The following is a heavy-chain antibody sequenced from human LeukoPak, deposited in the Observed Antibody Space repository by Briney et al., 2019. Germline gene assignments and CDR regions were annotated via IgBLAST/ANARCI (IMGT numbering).Heavy chain of an antibody. CDR1: GGSISCYH. Sequence: SETLSLTCTVSGGSISCYHWSWIRQPPGKGLEWFGYFYYSGSTNYNPSLKSRVTISVDTSNNQFSLKMSSVTAADTAVYYCARSMRSSLIRHYYDSSGYRRGAFDIWGQGTMVTVSS. CDR3: ARSMRSSLIRHYYDSSGYRRGAFDI. J-gene: IGHJ3*02. CDR2: FYYSGST. D-gene: IGHD3-22*01. V-gene: IGHV4-59*08.